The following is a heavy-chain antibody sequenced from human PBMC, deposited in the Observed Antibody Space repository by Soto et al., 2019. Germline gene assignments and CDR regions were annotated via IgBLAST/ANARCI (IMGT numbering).Heavy chain of an antibody. V-gene: IGHV1-3*01. D-gene: IGHD3-10*01. CDR2: VNAGDGNT. CDR1: GYTFTSYV. Sequence: GASVKVSCKASGYTFTSYVIHWVRQAPGQRLDWMGWVNAGDGNTKYSQKFQGRVAITRDSSASTAYMELSSLSSEDTAVYYCAINYHRSGTFFDYWGQGTQVTVSS. J-gene: IGHJ4*02. CDR3: AINYHRSGTFFDY.